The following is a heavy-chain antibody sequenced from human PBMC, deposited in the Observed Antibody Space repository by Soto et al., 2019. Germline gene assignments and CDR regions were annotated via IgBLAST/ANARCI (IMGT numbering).Heavy chain of an antibody. D-gene: IGHD4-17*01. J-gene: IGHJ6*04. CDR1: GYTLTELS. CDR2: FDPEDGET. Sequence: QVQLVQSGAEVKKPGASVKVSCKVSGYTLTELSMHWVRQAPGKGLEWMGGFDPEDGETIYARKFQGRVTMTEDTSTDPANMELSSLRSEDTAVYDCATAYGANKYGRDVWGKGTTVTVSS. CDR3: ATAYGANKYGRDV. V-gene: IGHV1-24*01.